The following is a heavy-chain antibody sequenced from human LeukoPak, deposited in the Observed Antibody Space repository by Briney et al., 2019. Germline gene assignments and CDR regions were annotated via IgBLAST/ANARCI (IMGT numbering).Heavy chain of an antibody. V-gene: IGHV3-15*01. Sequence: LGRSLRLSCAASGFTFSSYAMHWVRQAPGKGLEWVGRIKSKTDGGTTDYAAPVKGRFTISRDDSKNTLYLQMNSLKTEDTAVYYCTTYGIEEGVFGVVINSYYYYYMDVWGKGTTVTVSS. CDR2: IKSKTDGGTT. D-gene: IGHD3-3*01. CDR3: TTYGIEEGVFGVVINSYYYYYMDV. CDR1: GFTFSSYA. J-gene: IGHJ6*03.